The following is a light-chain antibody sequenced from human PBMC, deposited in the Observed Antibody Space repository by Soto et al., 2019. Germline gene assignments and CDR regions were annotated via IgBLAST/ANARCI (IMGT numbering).Light chain of an antibody. Sequence: DIQMTQSPSSLSASVGDRVTITCQASQSISSYLNWYQQKPGKAPKLLIYAASSLQSGVPSRFSGSGSGTDFTLTISSLQPEDFATYYCQQSYSTPPIFTFGPGTKVDIK. J-gene: IGKJ3*01. CDR3: QQSYSTPPIFT. CDR1: QSISSY. CDR2: AAS. V-gene: IGKV1-39*01.